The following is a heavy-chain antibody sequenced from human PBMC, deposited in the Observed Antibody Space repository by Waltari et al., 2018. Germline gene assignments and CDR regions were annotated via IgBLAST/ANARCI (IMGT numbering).Heavy chain of an antibody. CDR3: ARDQRSRIAVADFDY. Sequence: EVQLVESGGGLVQPGGSLRLSCAASGFTFSSYWMSWVSQAQGEGREWVANIKQDGSEKYYVDSVKGRFTISRDNAKNSLYLQMNSLRAEDTAVYYCARDQRSRIAVADFDYWGQGTLVTVSS. CDR2: IKQDGSEK. V-gene: IGHV3-7*01. CDR1: GFTFSSYW. J-gene: IGHJ4*02. D-gene: IGHD6-19*01.